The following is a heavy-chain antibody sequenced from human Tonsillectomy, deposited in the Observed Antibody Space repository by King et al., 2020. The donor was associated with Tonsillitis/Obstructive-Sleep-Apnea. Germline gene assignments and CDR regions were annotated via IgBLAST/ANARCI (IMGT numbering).Heavy chain of an antibody. V-gene: IGHV3-64D*06. J-gene: IGHJ4*02. D-gene: IGHD6-19*01. CDR3: AKGFGYSSGWYIDY. Sequence: QLVQSGGGLVQPGGSLRLSCSASGFTFSSYAMHWVRQALGKGLEYVSGISSNGGTTYYADSVKGRFTISRDNSKNTLYIQMSNLRAEDTVVYYCAKGFGYSSGWYIDYWGQGTLVTVSS. CDR2: ISSNGGTT. CDR1: GFTFSSYA.